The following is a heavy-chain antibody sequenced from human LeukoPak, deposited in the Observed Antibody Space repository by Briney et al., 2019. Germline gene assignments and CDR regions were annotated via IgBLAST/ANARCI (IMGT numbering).Heavy chain of an antibody. Sequence: SETLSLTCAVYGGSFSGYYWSWIRQPPGKGLEWLGHVFTRGTTDYNASLASRLTISLDTAKNQFSLSLTSVTAADAAMYFCARSSLAVYFDYWGQGTLVTASS. CDR3: ARSSLAVYFDY. CDR1: GGSFSGYY. V-gene: IGHV4-4*08. J-gene: IGHJ4*02. CDR2: VFTRGTT.